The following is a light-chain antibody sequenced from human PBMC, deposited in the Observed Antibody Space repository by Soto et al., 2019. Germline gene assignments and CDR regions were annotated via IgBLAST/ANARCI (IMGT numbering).Light chain of an antibody. CDR2: EVS. Sequence: QSVLTQPPSASGSPGQSVTISCTGTSSDVGGYNYVSWYQQHPGKAPKLMIYEVSKRPSGAPDRFSGSKSGNTASLTVSGLQAEDEADYYCSSYAGSSNFVFGTGTK. J-gene: IGLJ1*01. CDR3: SSYAGSSNFV. CDR1: SSDVGGYNY. V-gene: IGLV2-8*01.